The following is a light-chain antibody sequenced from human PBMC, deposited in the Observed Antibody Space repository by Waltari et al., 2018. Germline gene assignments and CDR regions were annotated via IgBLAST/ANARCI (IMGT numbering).Light chain of an antibody. CDR3: QQYNNWPRT. V-gene: IGKV3-15*01. CDR2: VAS. J-gene: IGKJ1*01. CDR1: QRVSSN. Sequence: EIVMTQSPATLSVSPGERANFSCRASQRVSSNLAWYQQKPGQAPRLLIYVASTRSTGIPARFSGSGSGTEFTLTISSMQSEDFAVYYCQQYNNWPRTFGQGTKVEIK.